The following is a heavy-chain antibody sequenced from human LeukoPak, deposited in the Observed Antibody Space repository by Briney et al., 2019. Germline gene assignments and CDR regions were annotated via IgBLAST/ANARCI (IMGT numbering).Heavy chain of an antibody. CDR1: GGSISSDGYY. CDR3: ARERARYYDFWSGYDYYYGMDV. J-gene: IGHJ6*02. Sequence: SQTLSLTCTVSGGSISSDGYYWSWIRQHQGKGLERIGYIFYSGSTYYNPSLKSRVTISVDTSKIQFSLKLSSVTAADTAVYYCARERARYYDFWSGYDYYYGMDVWGQGTTVTVSS. CDR2: IFYSGST. V-gene: IGHV4-31*03. D-gene: IGHD3-3*01.